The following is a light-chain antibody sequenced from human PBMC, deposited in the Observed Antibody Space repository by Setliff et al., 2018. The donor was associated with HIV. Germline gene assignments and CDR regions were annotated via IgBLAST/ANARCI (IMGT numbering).Light chain of an antibody. CDR1: HNLLYNSNKKNA. V-gene: IGKV4-1*01. CDR2: WSS. J-gene: IGKJ1*01. Sequence: DIVMTQSPDSLAVSLGERATINCKSSHNLLYNSNKKNALAWYQQKAGQPPRLLIYWSSIREAGVPDRFSGSGSGTDFTLTISGLQAEDVAVYFCQQYHTTPRTFGQGTKVDIK. CDR3: QQYHTTPRT.